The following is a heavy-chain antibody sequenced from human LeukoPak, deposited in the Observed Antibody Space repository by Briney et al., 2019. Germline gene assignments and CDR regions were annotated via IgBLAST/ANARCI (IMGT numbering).Heavy chain of an antibody. CDR3: ARFRSGYYGSGSYYIFDY. D-gene: IGHD3-10*01. CDR2: IIPIFGTA. V-gene: IGHV1-69*13. CDR1: GGTFSSYA. J-gene: IGHJ4*02. Sequence: SVKVSCKASGGTFSSYAISWVRQAPGQGLEWMGGIIPIFGTANYAQKFRGRVTITADESTSTAYMELSSLRSEDTAVYYCARFRSGYYGSGSYYIFDYWGQGTLVTVSS.